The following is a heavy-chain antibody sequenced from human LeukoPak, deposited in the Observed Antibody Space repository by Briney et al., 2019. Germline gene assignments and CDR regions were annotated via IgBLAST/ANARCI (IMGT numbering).Heavy chain of an antibody. Sequence: PGGSLRLSCAASGFPVSSNYMSWVRQAPGKGLEWVSVIYSGGSTYYADSVEGRFTISRDNSKNTLYLQMNSLRAEDTAVYYCARDLPSYDYVWGSYRHDAFDIWGQGTMVTVSS. J-gene: IGHJ3*02. CDR1: GFPVSSNY. D-gene: IGHD3-16*02. V-gene: IGHV3-53*01. CDR3: ARDLPSYDYVWGSYRHDAFDI. CDR2: IYSGGST.